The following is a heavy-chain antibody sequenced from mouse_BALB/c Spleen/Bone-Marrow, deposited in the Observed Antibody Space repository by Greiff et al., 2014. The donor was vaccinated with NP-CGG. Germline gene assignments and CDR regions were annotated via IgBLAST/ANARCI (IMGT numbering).Heavy chain of an antibody. CDR1: GFSLTSYG. Sequence: VKLMESGPGLVAPSQSLSITCTVSGFSLTSYGVHWVRQPPGKGLEWLGVIWAGGSTNYNSALMSRLSISKDNTKGQVFLKSNRMQTEDRAKCYCARVYLWYFDVWGAGTTVTVSS. CDR3: ARVYLWYFDV. CDR2: IWAGGST. J-gene: IGHJ1*01. D-gene: IGHD2-3*01. V-gene: IGHV2-9*02.